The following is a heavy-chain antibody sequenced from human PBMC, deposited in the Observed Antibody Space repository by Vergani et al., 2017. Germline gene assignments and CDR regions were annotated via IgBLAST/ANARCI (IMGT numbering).Heavy chain of an antibody. CDR2: IYYSGST. CDR3: ARVLVPGAFDI. CDR1: GGSISSYY. Sequence: QVQLQESGPGLVKPSETLSLTCTVSGGSISSYYWSWIRQPPGKGLEWIGYIYYSGSTNYNPSLKSRVTISVDTCKNQFSLKLSSVTAADTAVYYCARVLVPGAFDIWGQGTMVTVSS. V-gene: IGHV4-59*01. J-gene: IGHJ3*02. D-gene: IGHD3-16*02.